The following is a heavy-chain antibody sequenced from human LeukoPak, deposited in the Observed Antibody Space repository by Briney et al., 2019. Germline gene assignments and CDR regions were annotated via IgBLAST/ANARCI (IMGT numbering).Heavy chain of an antibody. CDR3: AKDPPGCTSPCYFDS. D-gene: IGHD2-8*01. Sequence: GGSLRLSCAASGFTFSSYAMSWVRQAPGKGLEWVSAISGSGGSTYYAVSVRGRFTISRDNFKNTVYLQMNNLRAGDTAVYYCAKDPPGCTSPCYFDSWGQGTLVTVSS. CDR2: ISGSGGST. J-gene: IGHJ4*02. CDR1: GFTFSSYA. V-gene: IGHV3-23*01.